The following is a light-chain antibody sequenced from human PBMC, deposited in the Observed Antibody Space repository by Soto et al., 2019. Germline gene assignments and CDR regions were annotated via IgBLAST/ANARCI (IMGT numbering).Light chain of an antibody. Sequence: EIVLTQSPCTLSLSPGERATLSCRASQSVSSSYLAWYQQKPGQAPRLLIYGASSRATGIPDRFSGSGSGTDFTLTISRLEPEDFAVYYCQQYGSSPWSTFGQGTRLEIK. J-gene: IGKJ5*01. CDR3: QQYGSSPWST. CDR2: GAS. CDR1: QSVSSSY. V-gene: IGKV3-20*01.